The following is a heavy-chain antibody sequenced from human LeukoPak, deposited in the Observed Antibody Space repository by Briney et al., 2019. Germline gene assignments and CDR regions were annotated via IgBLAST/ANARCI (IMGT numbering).Heavy chain of an antibody. CDR1: GFTFSSHW. CDR3: ATHGYSELRYFDWSTNE. Sequence: PGGSLRLSWVVPGFTFSSHWMSWVRQAPGKGLEWVANIKEDGSEKYYVDSVKGRFTISRDNAKKSLYLQMDSLRAEDTAVYYCATHGYSELRYFDWSTNEWGQGTLVTVSS. V-gene: IGHV3-7*01. CDR2: IKEDGSEK. J-gene: IGHJ4*02. D-gene: IGHD3-9*01.